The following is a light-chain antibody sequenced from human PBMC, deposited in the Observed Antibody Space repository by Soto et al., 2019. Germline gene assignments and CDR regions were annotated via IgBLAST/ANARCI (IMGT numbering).Light chain of an antibody. J-gene: IGLJ1*01. Sequence: SSELTQSPSVSVDPEKTATITCGGNNIGNKRVHWYRQKPGQAPVLLISYDSDRPSGIPERFSGSNSGNTATLTISRVEAGDEADYYCQVWDIMTDNYVFGSGTKLTVL. V-gene: IGLV3-21*04. CDR1: NIGNKR. CDR2: YDS. CDR3: QVWDIMTDNYV.